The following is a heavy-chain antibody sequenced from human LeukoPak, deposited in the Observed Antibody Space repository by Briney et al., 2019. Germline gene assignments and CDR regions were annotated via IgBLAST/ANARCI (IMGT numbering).Heavy chain of an antibody. D-gene: IGHD5-18*01. J-gene: IGHJ5*02. CDR2: INHSGST. V-gene: IGHV4-34*01. CDR3: ARGSRYGWNQDSWFDP. CDR1: GGSFSGYY. Sequence: PSETLSLTCAVYGGSFSGYYWSWIRQPPGKGLEWIGEINHSGSTNYNPSLKSRVTISVDTSKNQFSLKLSSVTAADTAVYYCARGSRYGWNQDSWFDPWGQGTLVTVSS.